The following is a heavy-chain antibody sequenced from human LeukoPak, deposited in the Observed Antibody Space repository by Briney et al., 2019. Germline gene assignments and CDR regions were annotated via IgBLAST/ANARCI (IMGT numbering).Heavy chain of an antibody. J-gene: IGHJ3*02. CDR1: GFTFSDYA. Sequence: GGSLRLSCAASGFTFSDYALIWVRQAPGKGLEWVSVIYSGGSTYYADSVKGRFTISRDSSKNTLYVQMNSLRGEDTAVYYCARGGPEDAFDIWGQGTMVTVSS. CDR2: IYSGGST. D-gene: IGHD1-14*01. V-gene: IGHV3-66*01. CDR3: ARGGPEDAFDI.